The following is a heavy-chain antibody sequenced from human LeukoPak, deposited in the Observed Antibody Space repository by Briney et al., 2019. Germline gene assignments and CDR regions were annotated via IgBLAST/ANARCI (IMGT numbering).Heavy chain of an antibody. V-gene: IGHV3-48*03. D-gene: IGHD6-13*01. CDR2: IISSRSTI. Sequence: GGSLRLSCTASGFTFSSYQMNWVRQAPGKGLDWASYIISSRSTIYYADSVKVRFSISRDNAKNSLYLQMNSLRAEDTAVYYCAREEEDSSTWSPPPSHWFDPWGQGTLVTVSS. CDR3: AREEEDSSTWSPPPSHWFDP. CDR1: GFTFSSYQ. J-gene: IGHJ5*02.